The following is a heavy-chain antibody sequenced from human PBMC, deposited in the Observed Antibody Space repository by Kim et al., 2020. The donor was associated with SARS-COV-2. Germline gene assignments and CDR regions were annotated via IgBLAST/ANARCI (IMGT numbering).Heavy chain of an antibody. V-gene: IGHV3-7*01. CDR2: IYQDGSQQ. D-gene: IGHD1-1*01. J-gene: IGHJ6*02. Sequence: GGSLRLSCAASGFTFNTYWMNWVRQAPGKGLEWVANIYQDGSQQFYVDSVKGRFTISRDNAKNSVYLQMNSLGAEDTAVYYCAREPSCTGVNWNDCYGMDVWGQGTTVTVSS. CDR3: AREPSCTGVNWNDCYGMDV. CDR1: GFTFNTYW.